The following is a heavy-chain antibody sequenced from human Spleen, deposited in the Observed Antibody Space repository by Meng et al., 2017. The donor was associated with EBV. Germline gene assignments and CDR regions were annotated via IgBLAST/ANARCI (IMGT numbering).Heavy chain of an antibody. V-gene: IGHV3-74*01. CDR1: GFTFSTYW. CDR2: INEDGRTT. CDR3: SRDLAGPYDD. J-gene: IGHJ4*02. Sequence: EVQLVESGGGLVQPGGSLGLSCAASGFTFSTYWMHWVRQVPGKGLVWISRINEDGRTTTYADSVKGRFTISRDNTKNTLYLQMNSLRVEDTALYFCSRDLAGPYDDWGQGTLVTVSS.